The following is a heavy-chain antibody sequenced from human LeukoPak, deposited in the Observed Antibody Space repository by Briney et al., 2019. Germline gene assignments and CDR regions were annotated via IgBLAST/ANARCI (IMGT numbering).Heavy chain of an antibody. J-gene: IGHJ3*02. CDR1: GGSISSSNW. CDR3: ASTNCSGGSCYSIPGASDI. D-gene: IGHD2-15*01. V-gene: IGHV4-4*02. CDR2: IYHSGST. Sequence: SETLSLTCAVSGGSISSSNWWSWVRQPPGKGLEWIGEIYHSGSTNYNPSLKSRVTISVDKSKNQFSLKLSSVTAADTAVYYCASTNCSGGSCYSIPGASDIWGQGTMVTVSS.